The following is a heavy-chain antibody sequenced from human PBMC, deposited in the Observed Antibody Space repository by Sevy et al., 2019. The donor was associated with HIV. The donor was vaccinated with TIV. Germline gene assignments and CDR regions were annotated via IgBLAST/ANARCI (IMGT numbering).Heavy chain of an antibody. Sequence: GGSLRLSCAASGFTFSSYAMHWVRQAPGKGLEWISHISSGGTITSHADSVKGRFTISRDNAKNSLYLQMNSLRAEDTAVYYCARVRYNYGSYYFDYWGQGTLVTVSS. V-gene: IGHV3-48*04. CDR1: GFTFSSYA. D-gene: IGHD5-18*01. CDR2: ISSGGTIT. J-gene: IGHJ4*02. CDR3: ARVRYNYGSYYFDY.